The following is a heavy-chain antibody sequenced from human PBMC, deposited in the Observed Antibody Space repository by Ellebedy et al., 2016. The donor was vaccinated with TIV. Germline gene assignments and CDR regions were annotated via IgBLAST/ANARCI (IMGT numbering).Heavy chain of an antibody. J-gene: IGHJ3*02. CDR3: AREMATITLMSAFDI. D-gene: IGHD5-24*01. V-gene: IGHV1-46*01. CDR2: INPTTGST. Sequence: AASVKVSCKASGYSFSSYYIHWVRQATGQGLEWMGIINPTTGSTGYAQNFQGRVNMTRDTSTSTVYMELSSLRSEDTAVYYCAREMATITLMSAFDIWGQGTMVTVSS. CDR1: GYSFSSYY.